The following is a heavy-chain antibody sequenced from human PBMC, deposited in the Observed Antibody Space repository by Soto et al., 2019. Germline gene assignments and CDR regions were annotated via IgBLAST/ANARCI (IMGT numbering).Heavy chain of an antibody. J-gene: IGHJ3*02. V-gene: IGHV4-31*03. CDR1: GGSISSGDYY. CDR3: VRDYDYDTSRNDAFDS. Sequence: QVQLQESGPGLVKPSQTLSLTCTVSGGSISSGDYYWSWIRHHPGKGLEWIGYIYSSGSTYYNPSLRSRVTISADTSKNQFSLRLSSVTAADTAVYYCVRDYDYDTSRNDAFDSWGQGTMVTVSS. D-gene: IGHD3-22*01. CDR2: IYSSGST.